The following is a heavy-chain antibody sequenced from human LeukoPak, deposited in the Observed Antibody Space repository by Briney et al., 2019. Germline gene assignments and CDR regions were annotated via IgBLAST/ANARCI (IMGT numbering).Heavy chain of an antibody. V-gene: IGHV1-46*01. CDR3: ARGGRHYYDSSGYRGVDY. D-gene: IGHD3-22*01. CDR2: INPSGGST. J-gene: IGHJ4*02. CDR1: GYTFTSYY. Sequence: ASAKVSCKASGYTFTSYYMHWVRQAPGQGLEWMGIINPSGGSTSYAQKFQGRVTMTRDTSTSTVYMELSSLRSEDTAVYYCARGGRHYYDSSGYRGVDYWGQGTLVTVSS.